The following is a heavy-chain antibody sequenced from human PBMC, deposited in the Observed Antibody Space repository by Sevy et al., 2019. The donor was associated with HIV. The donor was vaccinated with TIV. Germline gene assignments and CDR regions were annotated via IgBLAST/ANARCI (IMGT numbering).Heavy chain of an antibody. D-gene: IGHD3-9*01. V-gene: IGHV3-9*01. CDR1: GFTFDDYA. CDR2: ISWNSGSI. Sequence: GGSLRLSCAASGFTFDDYAMHWVRQAPGKGLEWVSGISWNSGSIGYADSVKGRFTISRDNAKNSLYLQMNSLRAEDTAFYYCAKDITPRNYDILTAYYRRDYYYGMDVWGQGTTVTVSS. J-gene: IGHJ6*02. CDR3: AKDITPRNYDILTAYYRRDYYYGMDV.